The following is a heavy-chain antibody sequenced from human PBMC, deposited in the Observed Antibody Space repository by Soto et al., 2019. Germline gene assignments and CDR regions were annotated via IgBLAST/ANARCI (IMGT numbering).Heavy chain of an antibody. D-gene: IGHD3-10*01. CDR3: ARGRASGSYYILDY. CDR1: GDTFTTYD. Sequence: ASVKVSCKASGDTFTTYDINWVRQATGHGLEWMGWINPNSGNISYAQRFQGRVTMTRDTAIRTAYMEVSSLRSDDTAVYYCARGRASGSYYILDYWGQGTLVTVSS. J-gene: IGHJ4*02. V-gene: IGHV1-8*01. CDR2: INPNSGNI.